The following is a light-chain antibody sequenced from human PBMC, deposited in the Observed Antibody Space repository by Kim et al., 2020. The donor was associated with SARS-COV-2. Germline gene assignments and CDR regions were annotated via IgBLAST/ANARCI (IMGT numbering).Light chain of an antibody. J-gene: IGLJ3*02. CDR3: QVWDSSSDHRV. V-gene: IGLV3-21*04. CDR1: NIGSKS. Sequence: YELTQPPSVSVAPGKTTRITCGGNNIGSKSVHWYQQKPGQAPVLVIYYDSDRPSGIPERFSGSNSGNTATLTISRVEAGDEADYYCQVWDSSSDHRVFGGGTQLTVL. CDR2: YDS.